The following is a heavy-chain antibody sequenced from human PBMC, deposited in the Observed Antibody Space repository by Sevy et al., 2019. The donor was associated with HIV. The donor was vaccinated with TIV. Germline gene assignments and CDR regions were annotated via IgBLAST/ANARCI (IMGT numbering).Heavy chain of an antibody. Sequence: SETLSLTCTVSGGSISSYYWSWIRQPPGKGLEWIGYIYYSGSTNYNPSLKSRFTISVDTSKNQFSLKLSSVTAADTAVYYCARAPSVFGVVNYYYYMDVWGKGTTVTVSS. V-gene: IGHV4-59*01. J-gene: IGHJ6*03. CDR3: ARAPSVFGVVNYYYYMDV. D-gene: IGHD3-3*01. CDR1: GGSISSYY. CDR2: IYYSGST.